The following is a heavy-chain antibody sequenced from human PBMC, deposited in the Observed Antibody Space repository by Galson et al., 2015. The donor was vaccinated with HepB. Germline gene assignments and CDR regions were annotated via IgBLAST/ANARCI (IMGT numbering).Heavy chain of an antibody. CDR3: ARGLEPVRFYDSSGQDCGY. J-gene: IGHJ4*02. CDR1: GGTFRSYA. Sequence: SVKVSCKASGGTFRSYAISWVRQAPGQGLEWMGGIIPIFGTVNYAQQFQGRVTITADESTSTAYMELRSLRSEDTAVYYCARGLEPVRFYDSSGQDCGYWGQGTLVTVSS. V-gene: IGHV1-69*13. CDR2: IIPIFGTV. D-gene: IGHD3-22*01.